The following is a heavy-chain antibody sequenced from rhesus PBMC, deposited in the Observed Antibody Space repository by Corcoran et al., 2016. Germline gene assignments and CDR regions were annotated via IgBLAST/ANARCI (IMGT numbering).Heavy chain of an antibody. Sequence: QVQLQESGPGVVKPSETLSLTCAVSGGSISSGYWWIWIRQSPGKGLEWIGWIYGSSGSTEYNPSLKSRVTISIDTSKKHFSLNLRSVTDADTAVYYCTARDFDYRGQGVLVTVSS. CDR3: TARDFDY. CDR1: GGSISSGYW. J-gene: IGHJ4*01. V-gene: IGHV4-93*02. CDR2: IYGSSGST.